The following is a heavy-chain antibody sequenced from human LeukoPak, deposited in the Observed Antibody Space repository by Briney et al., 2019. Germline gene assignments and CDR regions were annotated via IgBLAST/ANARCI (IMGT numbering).Heavy chain of an antibody. V-gene: IGHV3-7*01. Sequence: PGGSLRLSCAASGFTFSTYWMSWVRQAPGTGLEWVASINQDGSEKYYVDSVKGRFTISRDNAKNSLYLQMNSLRAEDTAVYYCARHRWFDPWGQGTLVTVSS. CDR1: GFTFSTYW. J-gene: IGHJ5*02. CDR3: ARHRWFDP. CDR2: INQDGSEK.